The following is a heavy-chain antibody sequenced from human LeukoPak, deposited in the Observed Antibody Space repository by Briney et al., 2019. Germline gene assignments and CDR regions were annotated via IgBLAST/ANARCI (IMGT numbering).Heavy chain of an antibody. CDR3: ARASGTGSYILDY. CDR2: VWSDGTNE. J-gene: IGHJ4*02. V-gene: IGHV3-33*01. Sequence: GGSLRLSCVASGFSFSTCAIHWVRQAPGKGLEWVAIVWSDGTNEKYANSVKGRFTISRDNFENTVYLQMNSLRAEDTAVYYCARASGTGSYILDYWGQGTLLTVSP. D-gene: IGHD1-26*01. CDR1: GFSFSTCA.